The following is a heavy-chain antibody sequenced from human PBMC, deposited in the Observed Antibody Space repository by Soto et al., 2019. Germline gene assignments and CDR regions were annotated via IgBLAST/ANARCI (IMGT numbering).Heavy chain of an antibody. D-gene: IGHD3-10*01. CDR1: GYSIRDSF. Sequence: PXETLSLTCTVSGYSIRDSFWSWVRQPPGKGLEWIGLVHHTGNTNYNPSLETRVTMLIDASANHFSLTLTSVTPADAAIYYCARGREDHVDHHFGHLFDYWGQGTLVTVSS. J-gene: IGHJ4*02. V-gene: IGHV4-59*01. CDR2: VHHTGNT. CDR3: ARGREDHVDHHFGHLFDY.